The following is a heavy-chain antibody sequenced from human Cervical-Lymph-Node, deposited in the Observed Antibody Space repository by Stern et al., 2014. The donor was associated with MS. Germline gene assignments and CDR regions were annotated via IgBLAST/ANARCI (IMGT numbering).Heavy chain of an antibody. CDR3: ARDVGMDS. CDR1: GVSISTYY. CDR2: IYYSGST. J-gene: IGHJ5*01. V-gene: IGHV4-59*01. D-gene: IGHD6-13*01. Sequence: VQLVESGSGLVKPSETLSLTCTVSGVSISTYYWSWIRQPPGKGLEWIGYIYYSGSTTYNPSLKSRVTMSVDTSKSQFSLKLSSVTAADTAVYYCARDVGMDSWGQGTLVTVSS.